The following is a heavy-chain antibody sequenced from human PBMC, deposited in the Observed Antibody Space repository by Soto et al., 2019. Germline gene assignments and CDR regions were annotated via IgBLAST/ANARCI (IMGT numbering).Heavy chain of an antibody. V-gene: IGHV4-39*02. D-gene: IGHD6-19*01. CDR3: ARDFRDSSGPTLGMCV. J-gene: IGHJ6*02. Sequence: SLTQPLTFTVSGGTISSSSYYWVWNQKPPGRGLEWIGSIYYSGGTYYYPSLQSRFTISVDTSKNQFSLKLSSVTAADTAVYFCARDFRDSSGPTLGMCVWGQGTEXTVS. CDR2: IYYSGGT. CDR1: GGTISSSSYY.